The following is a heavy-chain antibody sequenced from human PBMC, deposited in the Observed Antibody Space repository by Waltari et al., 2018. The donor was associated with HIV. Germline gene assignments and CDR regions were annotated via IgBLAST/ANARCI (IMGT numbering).Heavy chain of an antibody. Sequence: TCVVSDYSISSGYYWGWIRQPPGRGLEWIGSVYQSGTTYYNPSLKSRVTISIDTSKNQFSLNLTSVAASDTAVYYCARSAARYPPHYWGQGTLVTVSS. D-gene: IGHD1-26*01. CDR1: DYSISSGYY. V-gene: IGHV4-38-2*01. CDR3: ARSAARYPPHY. J-gene: IGHJ4*02. CDR2: VYQSGTT.